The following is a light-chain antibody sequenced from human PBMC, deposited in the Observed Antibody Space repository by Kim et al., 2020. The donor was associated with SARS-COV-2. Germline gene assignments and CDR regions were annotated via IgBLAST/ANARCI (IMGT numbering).Light chain of an antibody. CDR2: DAS. J-gene: IGKJ3*01. CDR3: QQSYSTPPFT. V-gene: IGKV1-39*01. CDR1: HKNISY. Sequence: SVGGRVTTISWGSHKNISYLLWYQQKTGKEAHNLLYDASCWLNGVASSLSSSGSGTEFTLTISSLQHEDYAASYCQQSYSTPPFTFGPGTKVDIK.